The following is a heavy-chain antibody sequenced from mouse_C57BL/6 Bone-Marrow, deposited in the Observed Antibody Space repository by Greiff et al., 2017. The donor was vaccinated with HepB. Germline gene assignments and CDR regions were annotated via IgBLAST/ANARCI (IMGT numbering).Heavy chain of an antibody. D-gene: IGHD2-4*01. CDR1: GFSLTSYG. CDR2: IWSGGST. CDR3: ARSSIYYDYYFAY. V-gene: IGHV2-2*01. Sequence: VKLQESGPGLVQPSQSLSITCTVSGFSLTSYGVHWVRQSPGKGLEWLGVIWSGGSTDYNAAFISSLSISKDNSKSQVFFKMNSLQADDTAIYYCARSSIYYDYYFAYWGQGTLVTVSA. J-gene: IGHJ3*01.